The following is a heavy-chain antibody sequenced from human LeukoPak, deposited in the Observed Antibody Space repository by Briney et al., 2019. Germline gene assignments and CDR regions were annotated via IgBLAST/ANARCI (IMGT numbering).Heavy chain of an antibody. CDR3: ASKAFGAVAGYDY. V-gene: IGHV3-48*04. CDR1: GFTFSSYS. Sequence: GGSLRLSCAASGFTFSSYSMNWVRQAPGKGLEWVSYISSSSSTIYYADSVKGRFTISRDNAKNSLYLQMNSLRAEDTAVYYCASKAFGAVAGYDYWGQGTLVTVSS. J-gene: IGHJ4*02. CDR2: ISSSSSTI. D-gene: IGHD6-19*01.